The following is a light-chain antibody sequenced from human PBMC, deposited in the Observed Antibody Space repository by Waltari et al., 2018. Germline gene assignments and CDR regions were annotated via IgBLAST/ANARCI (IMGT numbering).Light chain of an antibody. J-gene: IGLJ7*01. Sequence: SYVLTQPPSVSVAPGKTATITCGGNNIGSKSVHWYQQKPGQAPVLVMYYGSDRPSGTPGRFSGSNSGNTATLTISRVEAGDEADYYCHVWDSYSDHAVFGGGTQLTVL. CDR3: HVWDSYSDHAV. CDR1: NIGSKS. CDR2: YGS. V-gene: IGLV3-21*04.